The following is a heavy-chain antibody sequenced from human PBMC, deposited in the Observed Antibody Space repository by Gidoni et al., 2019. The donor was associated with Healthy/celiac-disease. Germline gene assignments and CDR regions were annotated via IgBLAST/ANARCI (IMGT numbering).Heavy chain of an antibody. D-gene: IGHD5-18*01. V-gene: IGHV4-34*01. CDR1: GGPLSGYY. CDR2: INHRGST. J-gene: IGHJ4*02. CDR3: ARIRGYSYVVYFDY. Sequence: QVQLQLWGAGLLKPSETLPLPCAAYGGPLSGYYWSWIRQPPGKGLGWMGEINHRGSTNYNPALKRRVTISVDTSKNQFSLKLSSVTAAETAVYYCARIRGYSYVVYFDYWGQGTLVTVSS.